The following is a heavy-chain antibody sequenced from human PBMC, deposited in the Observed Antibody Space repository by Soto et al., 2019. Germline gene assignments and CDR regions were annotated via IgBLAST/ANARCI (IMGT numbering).Heavy chain of an antibody. Sequence: QVQLQESGPGLVKPSGTLSLTCAVSGGSIGSSNWWSWVRQPPGKGLEWIGEIYDSGSTNYNPSLKSRLTISLDKSKNQFSLNLSSVTAADTAVYYCVRLKTYDILNKSDYWGQGALVTVSS. CDR2: IYDSGST. CDR3: VRLKTYDILNKSDY. D-gene: IGHD3-9*01. CDR1: GGSIGSSNW. J-gene: IGHJ4*02. V-gene: IGHV4-4*02.